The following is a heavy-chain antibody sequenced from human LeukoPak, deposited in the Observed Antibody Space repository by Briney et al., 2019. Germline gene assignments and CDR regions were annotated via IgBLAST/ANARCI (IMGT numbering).Heavy chain of an antibody. V-gene: IGHV4-59*01. CDR1: GGSISNYY. J-gene: IGHJ6*02. D-gene: IGHD4-17*01. Sequence: SETLSLTCTVSGGSISNYYWSWIRQSPVKGLEWIGYIYFSGATNYNPSLKSRVTISVDTSKNQFSLKLSSVTAADTAVYYCAREDPQTTVPEGLDVWGQRTTVTVSS. CDR2: IYFSGAT. CDR3: AREDPQTTVPEGLDV.